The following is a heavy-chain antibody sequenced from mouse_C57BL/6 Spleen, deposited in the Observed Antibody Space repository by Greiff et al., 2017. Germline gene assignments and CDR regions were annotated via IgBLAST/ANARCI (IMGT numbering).Heavy chain of an antibody. CDR1: GYAFSSYW. V-gene: IGHV1-80*01. D-gene: IGHD3-2*02. CDR2: IYPGDGDT. J-gene: IGHJ2*01. Sequence: VQLQQSGAELVKPGASVKISCKASGYAFSSYWMNWVKQRPGQGLEWIGQIYPGDGDTNYNGKFKGKATLTADKSSSTAYMQLSSLTSEDSAVYFCARRYSSGYRPYLDYWGQGTTLTVSS. CDR3: ARRYSSGYRPYLDY.